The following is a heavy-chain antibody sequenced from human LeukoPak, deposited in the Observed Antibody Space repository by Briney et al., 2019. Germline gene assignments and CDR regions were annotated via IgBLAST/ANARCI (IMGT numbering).Heavy chain of an antibody. CDR2: ISSSSSYT. J-gene: IGHJ6*02. Sequence: GGSLRLSCAASGFTFSDYYMSWLRQAPGKGLEWVSYISSSSSYTNYADSVKGRFTISRDNAKNSLYLQMNSLRAEDTAVYYCARDFPRSHYYYGMDVWGQGTTVTVSS. CDR3: ARDFPRSHYYYGMDV. V-gene: IGHV3-11*05. CDR1: GFTFSDYY.